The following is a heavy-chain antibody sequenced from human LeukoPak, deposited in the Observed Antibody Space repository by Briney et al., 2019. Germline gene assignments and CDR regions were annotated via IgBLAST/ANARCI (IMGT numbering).Heavy chain of an antibody. CDR1: GVSISSGGYS. D-gene: IGHD6-13*01. CDR3: ARDLRGSSSWYPNWFDP. J-gene: IGHJ5*02. CDR2: IYHSGST. Sequence: SETLSLTCAVSGVSISSGGYSWSWIRQPPGKGLEWIGYIYHSGSTYYNPSLKSRVTISVDRSKNQFSLKLSSVTAADTAVYYCARDLRGSSSWYPNWFDPWGQGTLVTVSS. V-gene: IGHV4-30-2*01.